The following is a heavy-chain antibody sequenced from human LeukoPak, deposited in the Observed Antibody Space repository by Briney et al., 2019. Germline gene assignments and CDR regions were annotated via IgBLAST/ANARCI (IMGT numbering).Heavy chain of an antibody. V-gene: IGHV4-61*01. CDR3: ARARYYDSSGYYNERTFDY. D-gene: IGHD3-22*01. Sequence: SETLSLTCTVSGGSVSSGSYYWSWLRQPPGKGLEWIGYIYYSGSTNYNPSLKSRVTISVDTSKNQFSLKLSSVTAADTAVYYCARARYYDSSGYYNERTFDYWGQGTLVTVSS. CDR2: IYYSGST. CDR1: GGSVSSGSYY. J-gene: IGHJ4*02.